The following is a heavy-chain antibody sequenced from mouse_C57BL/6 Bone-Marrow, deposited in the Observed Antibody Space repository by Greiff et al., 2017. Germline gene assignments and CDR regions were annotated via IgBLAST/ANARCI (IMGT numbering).Heavy chain of an antibody. Sequence: VKLMESGPGLVQPSQSLSITCTVSGFSLTSSGVHWVRQSPGKGLEWLGVIWRGGSTDYNAAFMSRLSITKDNSKSQVFFKMNSLQADDTAIYYCAKKKGSSGIDYWGQGTSVTVSS. J-gene: IGHJ4*01. CDR2: IWRGGST. CDR1: GFSLTSSG. D-gene: IGHD1-1*01. CDR3: AKKKGSSGIDY. V-gene: IGHV2-5*01.